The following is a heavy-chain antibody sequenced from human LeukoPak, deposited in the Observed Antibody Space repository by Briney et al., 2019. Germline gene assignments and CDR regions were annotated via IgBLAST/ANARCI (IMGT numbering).Heavy chain of an antibody. D-gene: IGHD6-13*01. CDR1: GGSISSSTYY. V-gene: IGHV4-39*01. CDR3: ASWQYSSSSAY. J-gene: IGHJ4*02. CDR2: IYYSGST. Sequence: PSEPLSLPCTVSGGSISSSTYYWGWIRQPPGKGLEWIGSIYYSGSTYYNPSLKSRVSISVDKSNNQFSLKLSSVTAADTAVYFCASWQYSSSSAYWGQGTLVTVSS.